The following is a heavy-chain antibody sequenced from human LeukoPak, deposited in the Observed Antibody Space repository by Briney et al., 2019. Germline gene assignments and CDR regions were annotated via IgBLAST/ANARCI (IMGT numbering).Heavy chain of an antibody. CDR1: GGSISSGSYY. J-gene: IGHJ6*03. V-gene: IGHV4-61*02. D-gene: IGHD3-3*01. CDR2: IYTSGST. CDR3: ARESISDFWSGYYRYYYYMDV. Sequence: SETLSLTCTVSGGSISSGSYYWSWVRQPAGKGLEWIGRIYTSGSTNYNPSLKSRVTMSVDTSKNQFSLKLSSVTAADTAVYYCARESISDFWSGYYRYYYYMDVWGKGTTVTVSS.